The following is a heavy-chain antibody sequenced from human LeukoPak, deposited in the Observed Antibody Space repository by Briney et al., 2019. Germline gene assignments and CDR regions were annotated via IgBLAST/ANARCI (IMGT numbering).Heavy chain of an antibody. CDR2: IIPTLGIA. Sequence: SVKVSCKASGGTFSSYTISWVRQAPGQGFEWMGRIIPTLGIANYAQKFQGRVTITADKSTSTAYMELSSLRSEDTAVYYCARGSSGSYVYYFDYWGQGTLVTVSS. CDR1: GGTFSSYT. V-gene: IGHV1-69*02. J-gene: IGHJ4*02. CDR3: ARGSSGSYVYYFDY. D-gene: IGHD1-26*01.